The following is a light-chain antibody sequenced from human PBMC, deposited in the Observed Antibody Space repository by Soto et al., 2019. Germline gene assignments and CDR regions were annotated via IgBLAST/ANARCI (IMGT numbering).Light chain of an antibody. V-gene: IGKV3-11*01. Sequence: EIVMTQSPATLSVSPGETASLSCRASQSACNFLAWYQQKPGQSPRLLIYDASNRATGIPARFSGFGFGTDFTLTISSLEPEDFAVYYCQQRSDWPPITFGQGTRLEIK. CDR3: QQRSDWPPIT. CDR2: DAS. J-gene: IGKJ5*01. CDR1: QSACNF.